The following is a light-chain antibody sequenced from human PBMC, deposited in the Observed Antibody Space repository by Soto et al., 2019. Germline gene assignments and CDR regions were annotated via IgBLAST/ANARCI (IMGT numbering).Light chain of an antibody. Sequence: QSVLTHPPSASGTPGQRVTISCSGSSSNIGSNTVNWYQQVPGTAPKLLIYSTDQRPSGVPDRFSGSRSGTSASLAISGLHSEDEADYYCAAWDDSLHGWVFGGGTKLTVL. J-gene: IGLJ3*02. CDR2: STD. CDR1: SSNIGSNT. CDR3: AAWDDSLHGWV. V-gene: IGLV1-44*01.